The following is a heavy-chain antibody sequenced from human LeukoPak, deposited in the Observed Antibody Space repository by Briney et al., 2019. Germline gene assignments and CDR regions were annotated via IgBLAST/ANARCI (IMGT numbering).Heavy chain of an antibody. CDR1: GYTFTGYY. Sequence: ASVKVSCKASGYTFTGYYMNWVRQAPGQGLEWMGWINPNSGGTNYAQKFQGRVTMTRDTSISTAYMELSRLRSDDTAVYYCARVPPNSGSYLIFDYWGQGTLVTVSS. D-gene: IGHD1-26*01. CDR3: ARVPPNSGSYLIFDY. J-gene: IGHJ4*02. V-gene: IGHV1-2*02. CDR2: INPNSGGT.